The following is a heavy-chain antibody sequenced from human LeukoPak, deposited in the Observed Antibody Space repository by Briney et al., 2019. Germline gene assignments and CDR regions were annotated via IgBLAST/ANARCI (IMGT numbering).Heavy chain of an antibody. D-gene: IGHD6-13*01. CDR1: GFTFSSYA. V-gene: IGHV3-30-3*01. Sequence: QPGGSLRLSCAASGFTFSSYAMHWVRQAPGKGLEWVAVISYDGSNKYYADSVKGRFTISRDNSKNTLYLQMNSLRAEDTAVYYCARERVGSSWYYFDYWGQGTLVTVSS. CDR2: ISYDGSNK. J-gene: IGHJ4*02. CDR3: ARERVGSSWYYFDY.